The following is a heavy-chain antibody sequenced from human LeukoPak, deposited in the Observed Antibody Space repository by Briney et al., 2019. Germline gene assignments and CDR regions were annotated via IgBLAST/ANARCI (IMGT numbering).Heavy chain of an antibody. CDR3: AHEENFYDSFGFSY. CDR2: YYWDDDR. D-gene: IGHD3-22*01. CDR1: GFSLSSPATG. V-gene: IGHV2-5*02. J-gene: IGHJ4*02. Sequence: SGPTLVKPTRTLTLTCTFSGFSLSSPATGVGWIRQPPGKALDWLALYYWDDDRRYSPSLKSRLSITKDPSKNQVVLTMTNMKPVDTATYYCAHEENFYDSFGFSYWGQGTLVTVSS.